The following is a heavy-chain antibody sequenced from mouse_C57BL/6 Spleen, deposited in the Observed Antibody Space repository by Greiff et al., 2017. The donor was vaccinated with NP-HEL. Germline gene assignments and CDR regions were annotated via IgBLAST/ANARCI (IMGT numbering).Heavy chain of an antibody. V-gene: IGHV1-42*01. CDR2: INPSTGGT. CDR3: AIYDYDWFAY. CDR1: GYSFTGYY. Sequence: EVQLVESGPELVKPGASVKISCKASGYSFTGYYMNWVKQSPEKSLEWIGEINPSTGGTTYNQKFKAKATLTVDKSSSTAYMQLKSLTSEDSAVYYCAIYDYDWFAYWGQGTLVTVSA. D-gene: IGHD2-4*01. J-gene: IGHJ3*01.